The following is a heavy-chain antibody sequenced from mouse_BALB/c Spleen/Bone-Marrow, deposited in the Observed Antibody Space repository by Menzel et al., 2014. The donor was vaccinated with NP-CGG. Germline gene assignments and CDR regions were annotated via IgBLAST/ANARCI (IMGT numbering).Heavy chain of an antibody. CDR3: ARSGGYDNYLAWFAY. J-gene: IGHJ3*01. CDR2: IGPANGNT. CDR1: GFNIKDTY. D-gene: IGHD2-10*02. V-gene: IGHV14-3*02. Sequence: VQLKDSGAELVKPGASVKLSCTASGFNIKDTYMHWVKQRPEQGLEWIGRIGPANGNTKYDPKFQGKATITADTSSNTAYLQLSSLTSEGTAVYYCARSGGYDNYLAWFAYWGQGTLVTVSA.